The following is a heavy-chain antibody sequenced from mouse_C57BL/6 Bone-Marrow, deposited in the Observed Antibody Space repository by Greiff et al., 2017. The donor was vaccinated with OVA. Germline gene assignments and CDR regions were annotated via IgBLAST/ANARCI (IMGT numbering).Heavy chain of an antibody. V-gene: IGHV1-62-2*01. CDR2: FYPGSGSI. CDR3: ARHEDSIGIYLYGAWFAY. J-gene: IGHJ3*01. Sequence: VQLQQSGAELVKPGASVKLSCKASGYTFTEYTIHWVKQRSGQGLEWIGWFYPGSGSIKYNEKFKDKATLTADKSSSTVYMEISRLTSEDSAVYFCARHEDSIGIYLYGAWFAYWGQGTLVTVSA. CDR1: GYTFTEYT. D-gene: IGHD5-5*01.